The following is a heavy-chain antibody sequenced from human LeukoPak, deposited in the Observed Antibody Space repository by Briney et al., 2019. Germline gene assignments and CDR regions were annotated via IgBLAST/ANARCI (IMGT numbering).Heavy chain of an antibody. J-gene: IGHJ4*02. V-gene: IGHV4-34*01. CDR3: ARVRDTYYYDSSGYYSTRRPRVFDY. CDR2: INHSGST. D-gene: IGHD3-22*01. Sequence: SETLSLTCAVYGGSFSGYYWSWIRQPPGKGLEWIGEINHSGSTNYNPSLKSRVTISVDTSKNQFSLKLSSVTAADTAVYYCARVRDTYYYDSSGYYSTRRPRVFDYWGQGTLVTVSS. CDR1: GGSFSGYY.